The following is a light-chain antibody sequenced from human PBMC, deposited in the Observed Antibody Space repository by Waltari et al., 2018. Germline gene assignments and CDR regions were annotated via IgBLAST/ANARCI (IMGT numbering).Light chain of an antibody. CDR3: MQGTLGIT. CDR1: QSLVDSDGTTY. CDR2: RVS. Sequence: DIVMTQSPLSLTVTLGQPASISCRSSQSLVDSDGTTYLNWFQQRPGQSPRRLIYRVSNRDSGVPDRFSGSGSGTDFTLKINRVEAEDVGVYYCMQGTLGITFGQGTRLEIK. J-gene: IGKJ5*01. V-gene: IGKV2-30*01.